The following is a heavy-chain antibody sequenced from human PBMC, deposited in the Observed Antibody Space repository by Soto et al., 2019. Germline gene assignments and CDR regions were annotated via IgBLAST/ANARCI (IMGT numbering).Heavy chain of an antibody. V-gene: IGHV4-59*08. CDR1: GSSISSYY. CDR2: IYYNGST. J-gene: IGHJ1*01. Sequence: SETLSLTCTVSGSSISSYYWSLIRQPPEKGLEMRGYIYYNGSTNYNHSLKSRVTISVDTSKNQSSLKLSSVTAADTAVYYCARHVRAVAGTGEYFQHWGQGTLVTVSS. D-gene: IGHD6-19*01. CDR3: ARHVRAVAGTGEYFQH.